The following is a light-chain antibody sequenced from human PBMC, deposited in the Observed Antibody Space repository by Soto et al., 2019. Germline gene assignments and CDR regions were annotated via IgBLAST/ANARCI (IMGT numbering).Light chain of an antibody. J-gene: IGLJ1*01. CDR1: SSDVGGYNY. CDR3: TSYTSSTTLDV. CDR2: EVS. Sequence: QSVLTQPASVSGSPGQSITISCTGTSSDVGGYNYVSWYQQHPGKAPKLMIYEVSNRPSGVSNHFSGSKSGHTASLTISGLQSEDEADYFCTSYTSSTTLDVFGTGTKVTVL. V-gene: IGLV2-14*01.